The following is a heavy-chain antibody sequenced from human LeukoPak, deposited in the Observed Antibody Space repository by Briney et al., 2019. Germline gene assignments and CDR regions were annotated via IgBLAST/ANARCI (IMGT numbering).Heavy chain of an antibody. CDR2: ISGSGGST. V-gene: IGHV3-23*01. Sequence: GGSLRLSCAVSGINFRDYAMSWIRQTPGKGLEWVSAISGSGGSTYYADSVKGRFTISRDNSKNTLYLQMNSLRAEDTAVYYCAKDIASYGPRQFDYWGQGTLVAVSS. CDR3: AKDIASYGPRQFDY. CDR1: GINFRDYA. J-gene: IGHJ4*02. D-gene: IGHD5-18*01.